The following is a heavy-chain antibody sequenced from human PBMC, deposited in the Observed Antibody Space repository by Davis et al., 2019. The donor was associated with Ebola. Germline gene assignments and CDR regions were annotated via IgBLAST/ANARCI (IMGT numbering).Heavy chain of an antibody. CDR1: TLTLSDVW. D-gene: IGHD2-15*01. CDR2: IKRTIEGGPT. V-gene: IGHV3-15*07. CDR3: TTDISIVVAARGSYDY. Sequence: GESLKISCAASTLTLSDVWMNWVRQAPGKGLELVGSIKRTIEGGPTDYAAPVKGRFTISRDDAKNTMYLQMNSLKTEDTAVYYCTTDISIVVAARGSYDYWGQGTLVSVSS. J-gene: IGHJ4*02.